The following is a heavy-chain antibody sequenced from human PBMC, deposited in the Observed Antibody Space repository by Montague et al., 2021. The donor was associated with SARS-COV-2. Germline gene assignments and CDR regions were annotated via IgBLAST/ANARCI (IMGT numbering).Heavy chain of an antibody. CDR3: ARGGGRDAFDI. J-gene: IGHJ3*02. CDR2: IYAGGTT. V-gene: IGHV3-66*01. Sequence: SLRLSCAASGLTVSSNYMSWVRQAPGQGLEWVSVIYAGGTTYYADSVKGRFTISRDNSKNTLYLQMNGLRAEDTAVYYCARGGGRDAFDIWGQGTMVTVSS. D-gene: IGHD2-15*01. CDR1: GLTVSSNY.